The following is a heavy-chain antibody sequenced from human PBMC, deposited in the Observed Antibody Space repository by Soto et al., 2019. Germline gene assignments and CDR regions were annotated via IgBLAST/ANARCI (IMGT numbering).Heavy chain of an antibody. CDR2: ISYSGST. CDR1: GGSISSYY. D-gene: IGHD6-13*01. V-gene: IGHV4-59*01. J-gene: IGHJ6*02. Sequence: QVQLQESGPGLVKPSETLSLTCTVSGGSISSYYWSWIRQPPGKGLEWIGYISYSGSTNYNSSLKSRVTISVDTSKNQFALKLSSVTAADTAVYYCAREGLSSSWYYYYGMDVWGQGTTVTVSS. CDR3: AREGLSSSWYYYYGMDV.